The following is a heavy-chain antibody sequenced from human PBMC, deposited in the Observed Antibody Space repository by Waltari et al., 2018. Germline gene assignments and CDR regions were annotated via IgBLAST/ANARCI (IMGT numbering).Heavy chain of an antibody. D-gene: IGHD4-17*01. CDR1: GFTFSSYA. CDR3: AREEDYGDPNYFDY. CDR2: ISYDGSNK. Sequence: QVQLVESGGGVVQPGRSLRLSCAASGFTFSSYAMHWVRQAPGKGLEWVAVISYDGSNKYYADSVKGRFTISRDNSKNTLNLQMNSLRAEDTAVYYCAREEDYGDPNYFDYWGQGTLVTVSS. J-gene: IGHJ4*02. V-gene: IGHV3-30-3*01.